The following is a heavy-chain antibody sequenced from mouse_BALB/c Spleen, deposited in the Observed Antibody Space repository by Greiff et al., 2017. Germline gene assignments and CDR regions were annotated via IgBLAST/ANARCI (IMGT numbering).Heavy chain of an antibody. CDR2: IYPGDGDT. D-gene: IGHD2-2*01. Sequence: QVQLQQSGPELVKPGASVKISCKASGYAFSSSWMNWVKQRPGQGLEWIGRIYPGDGDTNYNGKFKGKATLTADKSSSTAYMQLSSLTSEDSAVYFCARPYGYGGGGFDYWGQGTTLTVSS. V-gene: IGHV1-82*01. CDR1: GYAFSSSW. J-gene: IGHJ2*01. CDR3: ARPYGYGGGGFDY.